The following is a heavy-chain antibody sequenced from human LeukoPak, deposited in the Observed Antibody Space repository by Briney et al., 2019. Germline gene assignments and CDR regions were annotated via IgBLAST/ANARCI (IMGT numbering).Heavy chain of an antibody. V-gene: IGHV4-59*01. CDR3: ARDRTTGPHGSDKRYYYYYGMDV. J-gene: IGHJ6*02. CDR2: ILYSGST. Sequence: SETLSLTCTVPGVSIFSSYWNWVRQPPGKGLGWIGYILYSGSTNYNPSLKSRVIISVDTSKKQFSLKLSSVIAADTAVYYCARDRTTGPHGSDKRYYYYYGMDVWGQGTTATVSS. CDR1: GVSIFSSY. D-gene: IGHD1-1*01.